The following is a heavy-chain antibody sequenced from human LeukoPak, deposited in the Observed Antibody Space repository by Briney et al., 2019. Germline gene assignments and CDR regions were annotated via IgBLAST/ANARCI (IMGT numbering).Heavy chain of an antibody. V-gene: IGHV3-23*01. Sequence: GGSLRLSCAVSGFTLTNHGVSWVRQAPGKGLEWVSIITGTGGRYYGDSVKGRFTISRDNAKNSLYLQMNSLRAEDTAVYYCAGGGDSKSYFGYFDYWAQGTLVTVSS. J-gene: IGHJ4*02. CDR2: ITGTGGR. D-gene: IGHD1-26*01. CDR3: AGGGDSKSYFGYFDY. CDR1: GFTLTNHG.